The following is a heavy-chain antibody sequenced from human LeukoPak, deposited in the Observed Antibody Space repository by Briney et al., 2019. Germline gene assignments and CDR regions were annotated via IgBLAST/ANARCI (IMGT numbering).Heavy chain of an antibody. CDR2: INHSGST. Sequence: SETLSLTCAVYGGSFSGYYWSWIRQPPGKGLEWIGEINHSGSTNYNPSLKSRVTISVDTSKNQFSLKLSSVTAADTAVYYCARPSIAAVIGNYFDYWGQGTLVTVSS. CDR1: GGSFSGYY. D-gene: IGHD6-13*01. CDR3: ARPSIAAVIGNYFDY. V-gene: IGHV4-34*01. J-gene: IGHJ4*02.